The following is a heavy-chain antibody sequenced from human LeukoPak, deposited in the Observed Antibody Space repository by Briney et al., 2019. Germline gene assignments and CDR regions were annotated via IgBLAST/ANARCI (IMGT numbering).Heavy chain of an antibody. D-gene: IGHD3-22*01. CDR1: GFTFSSYA. J-gene: IGHJ4*02. CDR2: ISSSSSYI. CDR3: AGGYYYDSSGYHY. Sequence: PGGSLRLSCAASGFTFSSYAMSWVRQAPGKGLEWVSSISSSSSYIYYADSVKGRFTISRDNAKNSLYLQMNSLRAEDTAVYYCAGGYYYDSSGYHYWGQGTLVTVSS. V-gene: IGHV3-21*01.